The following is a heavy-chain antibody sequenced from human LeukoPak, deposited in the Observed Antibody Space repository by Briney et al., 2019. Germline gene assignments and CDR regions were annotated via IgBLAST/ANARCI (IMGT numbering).Heavy chain of an antibody. CDR1: GFTISTFA. CDR3: ARDRLDSSGYSFDY. J-gene: IGHJ4*02. V-gene: IGHV3-33*08. CDR2: IWYDGSNK. Sequence: GGSLRLSCAASGFTISTFAMNWVRQAPGKGLERVAVIWYDGSNKYYADSVKGRFTISRDNSKNTLYLQMNSLRAEDTAVYYCARDRLDSSGYSFDYWGQGTLVTVSS. D-gene: IGHD3-22*01.